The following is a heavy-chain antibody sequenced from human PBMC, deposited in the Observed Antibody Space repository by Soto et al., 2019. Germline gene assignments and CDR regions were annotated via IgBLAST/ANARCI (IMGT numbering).Heavy chain of an antibody. CDR1: NGSISTYY. CDR3: VRDYLLAGFDT. J-gene: IGHJ5*02. CDR2: VYYSGSS. V-gene: IGHV4-59*01. D-gene: IGHD6-19*01. Sequence: SETLSLTCTVFNGSISTYYWTWVRQPPGKGLEWIGYVYYSGSSNYNPSLKSRVGMSIDTSKNQFSLELKSVTAADTATYYCVRDYLLAGFDTWGQGILVTVSS.